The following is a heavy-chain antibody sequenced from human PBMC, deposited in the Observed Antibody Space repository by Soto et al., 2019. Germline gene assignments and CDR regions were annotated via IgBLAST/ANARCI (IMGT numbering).Heavy chain of an antibody. CDR3: ARKQGVAGEDNWFDP. CDR2: IYYSGNT. V-gene: IGHV4-28*01. J-gene: IGHJ5*02. D-gene: IGHD6-19*01. Sequence: QVQLQESGPGLVKPSDTLSLTCTVSGYSISSSNWWGWIRQPPGKGLEWIGYIYYSGNTYYNPSLKSRVTMSVDTSKNQFSLKLSSVTAVDTAVYYCARKQGVAGEDNWFDPWGQGTLVTVSS. CDR1: GYSISSSNW.